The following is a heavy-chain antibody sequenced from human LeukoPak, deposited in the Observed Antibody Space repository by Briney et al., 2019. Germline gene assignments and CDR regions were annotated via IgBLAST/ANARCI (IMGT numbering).Heavy chain of an antibody. D-gene: IGHD2-15*01. J-gene: IGHJ4*02. CDR3: VRPHSSGGIFYYALGY. V-gene: IGHV3-30*04. Sequence: GGSLSLSFPASGSTFSLFPLHWFRQAPGGGLEGVTFMSYDGSKQNYAESVRGRFTISRDNSKNTLYLQMNSLRTDDTAVYYCVRPHSSGGIFYYALGYWGQGSLVTVSS. CDR2: MSYDGSKQ. CDR1: GSTFSLFP.